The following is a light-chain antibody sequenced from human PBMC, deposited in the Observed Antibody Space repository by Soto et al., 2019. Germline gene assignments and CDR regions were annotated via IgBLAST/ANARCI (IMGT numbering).Light chain of an antibody. CDR3: QQYKSYPWP. CDR2: DAS. J-gene: IGKJ1*01. Sequence: DIQMTQSPSTLSASVGDRVAITCRASQSISTYLAWYQQKPGKAPKLLIYDASSLQSGVPPRFSGSRSGTEFTLTISSLQPDDFATYYCQQYKSYPWPFGQGSKVDIK. CDR1: QSISTY. V-gene: IGKV1-5*01.